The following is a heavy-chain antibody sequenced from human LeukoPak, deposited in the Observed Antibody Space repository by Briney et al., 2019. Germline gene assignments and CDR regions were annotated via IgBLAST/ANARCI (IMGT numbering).Heavy chain of an antibody. Sequence: SETLSLTCTVSGGSISSSSYYWGWIRQPPGKGLEWIGSIYYSGSTYYNPSLKSRVTTSVDTSKNQFSLKLSSVTAADTAVYYCARRGPDSSGWYASEVRFDPWGQGTLVTVSS. CDR2: IYYSGST. J-gene: IGHJ5*02. D-gene: IGHD6-19*01. CDR3: ARRGPDSSGWYASEVRFDP. CDR1: GGSISSSSYY. V-gene: IGHV4-39*01.